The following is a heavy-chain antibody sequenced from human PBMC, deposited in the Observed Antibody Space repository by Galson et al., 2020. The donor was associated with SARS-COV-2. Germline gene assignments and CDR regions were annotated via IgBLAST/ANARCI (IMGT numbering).Heavy chain of an antibody. CDR2: LSHNGGTP. Sequence: GRSLRLSCQAPESHSRDYAMHWVRQPQGKGLEYVSALSHNGGTPVYADPLNGRSTMSRTTSENMCYLQMTALSLEETSFYYCLSYSSTRHNLWGQGAPVTVSS. J-gene: IGHJ5*02. CDR1: ESHSRDYA. D-gene: IGHD2-2*01. V-gene: IGHV3-64*04. CDR3: LSYSSTRHNL.